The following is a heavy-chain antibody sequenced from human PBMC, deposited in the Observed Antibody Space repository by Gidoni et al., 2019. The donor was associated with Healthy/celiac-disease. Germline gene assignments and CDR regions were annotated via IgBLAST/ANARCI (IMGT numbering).Heavy chain of an antibody. D-gene: IGHD2-15*01. CDR1: GFTFGDYA. CDR3: TRDKAPLCSGGSCYGPSPRRVAFDI. Sequence: EVQLVESGGGLVKPGRSLRLSCTASGFTFGDYAMSWFRKAHGKGLEWVGFIRSKAYGGTTEYAASVKGRFTISRDDSKSIAYLQMNSLKTEDTAVYYCTRDKAPLCSGGSCYGPSPRRVAFDIWGQGTMVTVSS. CDR2: IRSKAYGGTT. J-gene: IGHJ3*02. V-gene: IGHV3-49*05.